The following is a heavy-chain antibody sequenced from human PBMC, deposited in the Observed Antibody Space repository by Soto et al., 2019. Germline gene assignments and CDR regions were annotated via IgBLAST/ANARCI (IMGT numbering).Heavy chain of an antibody. CDR1: GFTFSSYD. CDR2: IGTAGDT. CDR3: ARGFRYDFWSGYYPTRDDAFDI. D-gene: IGHD3-3*01. Sequence: PGGSLRLSCAASGFTFSSYDMHWVRQATGKGLEWVSAIGTAGDTYYPGSVKGRFTISRENAKNSLYLQMNSLRAGDTAVYYCARGFRYDFWSGYYPTRDDAFDIWGQGTMVTVSS. J-gene: IGHJ3*02. V-gene: IGHV3-13*01.